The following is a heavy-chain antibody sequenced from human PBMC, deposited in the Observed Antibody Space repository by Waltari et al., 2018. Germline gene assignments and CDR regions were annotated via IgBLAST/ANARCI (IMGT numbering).Heavy chain of an antibody. J-gene: IGHJ4*02. CDR3: ARVITAYGDFLPYYFDY. Sequence: EVQLVESGGGLIQPGGSLRLSCAASGFTVSSNYMSWVRQAPGKGLEWVSVIYSGGSTYYADSVKGRFTISRDNSKNTLYLQMNSLRAEDTAVYYCARVITAYGDFLPYYFDYWGQGTLVTVSS. CDR1: GFTVSSNY. V-gene: IGHV3-53*01. D-gene: IGHD4-17*01. CDR2: IYSGGST.